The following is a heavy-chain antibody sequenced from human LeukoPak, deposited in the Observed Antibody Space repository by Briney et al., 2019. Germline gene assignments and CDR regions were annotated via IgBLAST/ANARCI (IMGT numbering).Heavy chain of an antibody. CDR2: FYYSGNT. Sequence: PSETLSLTCTVSGGSISTGNYYWGWIRQPPGKGLDWIGSFYYSGNTYYNPSLKSRVTISVDTSKNQFSLKLSSVTAADTAVYYCTRWEYRCGTVDDYWGQGTLVTVSS. CDR3: TRWEYRCGTVDDY. J-gene: IGHJ4*02. D-gene: IGHD5-18*01. CDR1: GGSISTGNYY. V-gene: IGHV4-39*01.